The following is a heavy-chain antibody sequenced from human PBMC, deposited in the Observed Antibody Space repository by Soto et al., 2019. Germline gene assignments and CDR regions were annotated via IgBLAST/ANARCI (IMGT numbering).Heavy chain of an antibody. D-gene: IGHD6-13*01. CDR3: ARRRYSRSWYDDY. Sequence: QVQLVQSGAEVKKPGSSVKVSCKASGGTFSSYTISWVRQAPGQGLEWMGRIIPILGIANYAQKFQGRVTXTXDXXPSTAYMELSSLRSEDTAVYYCARRRYSRSWYDDYWGQGTLVTVSS. CDR1: GGTFSSYT. CDR2: IIPILGIA. V-gene: IGHV1-69*02. J-gene: IGHJ4*02.